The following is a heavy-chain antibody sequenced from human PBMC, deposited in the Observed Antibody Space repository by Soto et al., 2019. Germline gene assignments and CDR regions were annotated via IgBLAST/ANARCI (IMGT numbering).Heavy chain of an antibody. Sequence: PSQTLSLTCAISGDSVSNNSIAWNWVRQSPSRGLEWLGRTYYRSKWHYDYAPSVRSRITINPDTSKNHFSLQLNSVSPEDAAVYYCARTLRGRGVKYFDYWGQGTLVTVSS. J-gene: IGHJ4*02. V-gene: IGHV6-1*01. CDR1: GDSVSNNSIA. D-gene: IGHD3-10*01. CDR2: TYYRSKWHY. CDR3: ARTLRGRGVKYFDY.